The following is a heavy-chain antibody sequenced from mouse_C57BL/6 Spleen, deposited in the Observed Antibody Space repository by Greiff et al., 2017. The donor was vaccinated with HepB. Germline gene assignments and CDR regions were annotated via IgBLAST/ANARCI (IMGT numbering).Heavy chain of an antibody. Sequence: VQLQQSGTELVKPGASVKLSCKASGYTFTSYWMHWVKQRPGQGLEWIGNINPSNGGTNYNEKFKSKATLTVDKSSSTAYMQLSSLTSEDSAVYYGARDPHYYGSILFDYWGQGTTLTVSS. CDR1: GYTFTSYW. J-gene: IGHJ2*01. V-gene: IGHV1-53*01. D-gene: IGHD1-1*01. CDR2: INPSNGGT. CDR3: ARDPHYYGSILFDY.